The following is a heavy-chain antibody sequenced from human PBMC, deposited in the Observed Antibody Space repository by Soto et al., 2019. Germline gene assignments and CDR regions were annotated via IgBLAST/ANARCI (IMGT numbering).Heavy chain of an antibody. V-gene: IGHV3-30*18. D-gene: IGHD3-22*01. CDR1: GFTFSSYG. J-gene: IGHJ4*02. Sequence: QVQLVESGGGVVQPGRSLRLSCAASGFTFSSYGMHWVRQAPGKGLEWVAVISYDGSNKYYADSVKGRFTISRDNSKNTLYLQMNSLRAEDTAVYYCAKDTGPPLNKPGPPYYDSSGYCDYWGQGTLVTVSS. CDR2: ISYDGSNK. CDR3: AKDTGPPLNKPGPPYYDSSGYCDY.